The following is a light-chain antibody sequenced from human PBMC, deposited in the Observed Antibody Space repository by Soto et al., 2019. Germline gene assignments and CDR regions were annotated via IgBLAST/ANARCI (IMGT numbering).Light chain of an antibody. CDR3: ETWDSNTRV. V-gene: IGLV4-60*02. CDR2: LEGSGSY. CDR1: SGHSSYI. J-gene: IGLJ3*02. Sequence: QAVVTQSSSASASLGSSVKVTCTLSSGHSSYIIAWHQQQPGKAPRYLMKLEGSGSYNKGSGVPDRFSGSSSGADRYLTISNLRFEDEADYYCETWDSNTRVFGGGTKLTVL.